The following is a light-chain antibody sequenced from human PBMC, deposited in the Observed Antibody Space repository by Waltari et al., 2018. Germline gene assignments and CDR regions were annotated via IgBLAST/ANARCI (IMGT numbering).Light chain of an antibody. CDR3: FQGTHWPPYT. CDR1: HSLVNTDGNTY. Sequence: DVVLTQSPLSLPVTLGQPASISCRSSHSLVNTDGNTYLNWFHQRPGQSPRRLIYKGSHRDAGVPDRFSGRGAVTDFTLRISRVEAEDVGLYFCFQGTHWPPYTFGQGTKLEIK. CDR2: KGS. V-gene: IGKV2-30*01. J-gene: IGKJ2*01.